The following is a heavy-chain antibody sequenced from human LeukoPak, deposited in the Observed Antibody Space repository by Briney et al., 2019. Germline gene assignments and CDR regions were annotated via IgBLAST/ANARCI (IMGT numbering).Heavy chain of an antibody. J-gene: IGHJ3*02. D-gene: IGHD1-26*01. CDR3: ARESTVGPIQTDALDI. CDR2: TNSEETVA. V-gene: IGHV3-74*01. CDR1: GFTFSTYW. Sequence: GGSLGLSCAASGFTFSTYWMHWVRQAPGKGLVWVSRTNSEETVANYADSVRGRFTISRDNAKNTLYLQMNSLGAEDTAVYYCARESTVGPIQTDALDIWGQGTMVTVFS.